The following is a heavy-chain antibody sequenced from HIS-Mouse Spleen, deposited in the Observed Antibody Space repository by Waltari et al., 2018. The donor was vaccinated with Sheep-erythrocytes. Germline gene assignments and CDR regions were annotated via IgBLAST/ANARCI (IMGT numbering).Heavy chain of an antibody. Sequence: QVQLQQWGAGLLKPSETLSLTCAVHGGSFSGYYWSWIRQPPGKGLEWIGEINHSGSTNYNPSLKSRVTISVDTSKNQFSLKLSSVTAADTAVYYCALSVDLAGAFDIWGQGTMVTVSS. D-gene: IGHD6-19*01. CDR2: INHSGST. CDR3: ALSVDLAGAFDI. J-gene: IGHJ3*02. V-gene: IGHV4-34*01. CDR1: GGSFSGYY.